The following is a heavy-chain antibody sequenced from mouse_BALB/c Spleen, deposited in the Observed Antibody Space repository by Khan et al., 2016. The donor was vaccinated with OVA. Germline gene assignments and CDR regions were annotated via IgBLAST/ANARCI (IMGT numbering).Heavy chain of an antibody. D-gene: IGHD2-13*01. CDR2: INPYNGGT. V-gene: IGHV1-37*01. CDR3: VRSASYGDYVEAWFAY. J-gene: IGHJ3*01. Sequence: EVQLQQSGPELVKPGASMKMSCKASGYSFTGYTMNWVKQSRVKNLEWIGLINPYNGGTAYNQKFGGKATLTVDKSSNTAYMELLSLPSEDSAVYYCVRSASYGDYVEAWFAYWGQGTLVTVSA. CDR1: GYSFTGYT.